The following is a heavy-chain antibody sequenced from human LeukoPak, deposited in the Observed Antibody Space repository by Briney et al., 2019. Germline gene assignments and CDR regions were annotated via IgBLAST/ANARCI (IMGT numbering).Heavy chain of an antibody. CDR1: GGSISSYY. J-gene: IGHJ4*02. V-gene: IGHV4-59*01. Sequence: SETLSLTCTVSGGSISSYYWSWIRQPPGKGLEWIGYIYYSGSTNYNPSLKSRVTISVDTSENQFSLKLSSVTAADTAVYYCARGVGAIVHLDHWGQGTLVTVSS. CDR2: IYYSGST. CDR3: ARGVGAIVHLDH. D-gene: IGHD1-26*01.